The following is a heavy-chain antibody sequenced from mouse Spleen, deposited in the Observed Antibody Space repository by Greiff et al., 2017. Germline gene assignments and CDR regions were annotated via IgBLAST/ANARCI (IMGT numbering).Heavy chain of an antibody. V-gene: IGHV1-82*01. J-gene: IGHJ2*01. CDR3: ALTGYYFDY. Sequence: QVQLQQSGPELVKPGASVKISCKASGYAFSSSWMNWVKQRPGKGLEWIGRIYPGDGDTNYNGKFKGKATLTADKSSSTAYMQLSSLTSEDSAVYFCALTGYYFDYWGQGTTLTVSS. CDR2: IYPGDGDT. CDR1: GYAFSSSW. D-gene: IGHD4-1*01.